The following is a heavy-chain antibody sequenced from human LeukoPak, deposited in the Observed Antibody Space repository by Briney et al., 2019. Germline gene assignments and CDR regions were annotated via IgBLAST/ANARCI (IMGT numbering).Heavy chain of an antibody. CDR2: ITISSNYI. CDR3: ARSYYYGSGSPTGY. CDR1: GFSLSSYS. D-gene: IGHD3-10*01. V-gene: IGHV3-21*01. J-gene: IGHJ4*02. Sequence: GGSLRLSRAASGFSLSSYSMDWVRQAPGKGLEWVSSITISSNYIYYADSVKGRFTISRDNSKNTLYLQMNSLRAEDTAVYYCARSYYYGSGSPTGYWGQGTLVTVSS.